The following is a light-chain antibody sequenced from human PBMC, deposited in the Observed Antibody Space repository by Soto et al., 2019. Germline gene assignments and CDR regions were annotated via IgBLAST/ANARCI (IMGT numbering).Light chain of an antibody. J-gene: IGLJ2*01. Sequence: QTVVTQEPSFSVSPGGTVTLTCGLSSGSVSTYYYPSWYQQTPGQAPRTLIYSTNTRSSGVPDRFSGSILGNKAALTITGAQADDESDYYCMLYMSSGISVFGGGTQLTVL. CDR1: SGSVSTYYY. CDR3: MLYMSSGISV. CDR2: STN. V-gene: IGLV8-61*01.